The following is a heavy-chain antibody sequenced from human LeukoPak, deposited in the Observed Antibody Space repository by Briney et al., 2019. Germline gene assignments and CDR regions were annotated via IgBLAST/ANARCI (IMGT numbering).Heavy chain of an antibody. Sequence: ASVKVSCKASGYTFTSYGISWVRQAPGQGLEWMGWISAYNGNTNYAQKLQGRVTMTTDTSTSTAYMELRSLRSDDTAVYYCARVPLSIQLLALFDYWGQGTLVTVSS. V-gene: IGHV1-18*01. CDR2: ISAYNGNT. D-gene: IGHD2-2*01. CDR1: GYTFTSYG. J-gene: IGHJ4*02. CDR3: ARVPLSIQLLALFDY.